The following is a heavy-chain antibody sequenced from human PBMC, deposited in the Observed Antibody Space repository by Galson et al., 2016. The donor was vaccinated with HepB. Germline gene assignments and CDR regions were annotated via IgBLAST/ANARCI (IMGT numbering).Heavy chain of an antibody. CDR3: ARSRIPGYCAAAVCHSFDY. V-gene: IGHV3-30*03. J-gene: IGHJ4*02. CDR2: TSYDGNYK. D-gene: IGHD2-8*02. Sequence: SLRLSCAASGFTLRSSAMHWVRQAPGKGLEWVAITSYDGNYKYYADSVKGRFTISRDNSKNTLYLQLNSLRTGDTAVYYCARSRIPGYCAAAVCHSFDYWGQGTLVTVSS. CDR1: GFTLRSSA.